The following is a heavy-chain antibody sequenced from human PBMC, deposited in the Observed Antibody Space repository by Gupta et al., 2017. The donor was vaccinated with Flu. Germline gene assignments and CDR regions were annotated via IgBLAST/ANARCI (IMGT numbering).Heavy chain of an antibody. J-gene: IGHJ6*02. Sequence: EVQLVESGGGLVQPGGSLSLSCAASGFTFSSYWMHWVRQAPGKGRVWVSRINSDGSSTSYADSVKGRFTISRDNAKNTLYLQMNSLRAEDTAVYYCARDRGAYVDFWSGYYSYGMDVWGQGTTVTISS. CDR2: INSDGSST. V-gene: IGHV3-74*01. CDR3: ARDRGAYVDFWSGYYSYGMDV. D-gene: IGHD3-3*01. CDR1: GFTFSSYW.